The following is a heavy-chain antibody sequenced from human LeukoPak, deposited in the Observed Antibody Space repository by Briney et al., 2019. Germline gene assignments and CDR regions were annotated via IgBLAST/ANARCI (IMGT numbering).Heavy chain of an antibody. J-gene: IGHJ6*02. CDR2: INPSGGST. D-gene: IGHD3-22*01. Sequence: ASVKVSCKASGYTFTSYYMHWVRQAPGQGLEWMGIINPSGGSTSYAQKFQGRVTMTRDTSTSTVYMELSSLRSEDTAVYYCARDQGYYDSSGLPYYYGMDVWGQGTTVTVSS. CDR3: ARDQGYYDSSGLPYYYGMDV. CDR1: GYTFTSYY. V-gene: IGHV1-46*01.